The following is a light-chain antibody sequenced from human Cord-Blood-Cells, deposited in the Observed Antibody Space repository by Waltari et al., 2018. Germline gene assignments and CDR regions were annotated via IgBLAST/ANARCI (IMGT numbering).Light chain of an antibody. V-gene: IGLV2-23*01. J-gene: IGLJ3*02. CDR3: CSYAGSSTWV. CDR1: SSDVGSYNL. CDR2: EGS. Sequence: QSALTQPASVSGSPGPSITISCTGTSSDVGSYNLVAWYQPHPGKAPKPMIYEGSKRPSGVSNRFSGSKSGNTASLTISGLQAEDEADYYCCSYAGSSTWVFGGGTKLTVL.